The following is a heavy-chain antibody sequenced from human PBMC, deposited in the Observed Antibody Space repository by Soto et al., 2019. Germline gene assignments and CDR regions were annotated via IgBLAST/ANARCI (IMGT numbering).Heavy chain of an antibody. V-gene: IGHV4-34*01. D-gene: IGHD1-1*01. J-gene: IGHJ4*02. CDR3: ARGSDIVALPCELEDVNYDF. CDR1: GQSFSGHS. CDR2: ISESGST. Sequence: QVQLQQWGAGLVKPSETLSLSCAVYGQSFSGHSWAWIRQPPGKGLEWIGEISESGSTYYNPSLKSRVTSSTDTSKNQFSLKLNYVTAADTAAYFCARGSDIVALPCELEDVNYDFWGQGTLVNVSS.